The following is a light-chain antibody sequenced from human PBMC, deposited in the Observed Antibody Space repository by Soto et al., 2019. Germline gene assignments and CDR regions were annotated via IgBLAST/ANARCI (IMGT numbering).Light chain of an antibody. J-gene: IGKJ1*01. CDR3: RQRYRNPRT. V-gene: IGKV1-39*01. Sequence: DIQMTQSPSFLSASAGDRVTIFCRASQSISNFLHWYQQKPGKAPKLLIYAASKLESGVPSRFGGSGSGTDVTLTISSLQPADFATYYCRQRYRNPRTFGLGTKVDSK. CDR1: QSISNF. CDR2: AAS.